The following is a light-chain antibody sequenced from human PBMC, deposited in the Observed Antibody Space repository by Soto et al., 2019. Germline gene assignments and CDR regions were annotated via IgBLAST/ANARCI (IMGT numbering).Light chain of an antibody. V-gene: IGKV1-5*01. CDR3: QQYNTYSSWT. CDR1: QSISRW. Sequence: DIQMTQSPSTLSVSVGDRVTITCRASQSISRWLGWYQQKPGKAPNLLIYDASSLENGVPSRFSGSGSGTEFTLTISSLQADDFATYYCQQYNTYSSWTFGQGTKVEL. J-gene: IGKJ1*01. CDR2: DAS.